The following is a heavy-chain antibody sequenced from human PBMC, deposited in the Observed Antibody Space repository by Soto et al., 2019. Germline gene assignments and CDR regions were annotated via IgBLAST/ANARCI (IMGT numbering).Heavy chain of an antibody. CDR3: AREVAAAGGEYDY. V-gene: IGHV1-18*01. Sequence: QVQLVQSGAEVKNPGASVKVSCKASGYTFTKYGIGWVRQAPGQGLEWMGWISAYNGNTNYAPKLQGRATMTADPATSTAYMELRSRRSDDTAVYYCAREVAAAGGEYDYWGEGTLVTVSS. J-gene: IGHJ4*02. CDR1: GYTFTKYG. D-gene: IGHD6-13*01. CDR2: ISAYNGNT.